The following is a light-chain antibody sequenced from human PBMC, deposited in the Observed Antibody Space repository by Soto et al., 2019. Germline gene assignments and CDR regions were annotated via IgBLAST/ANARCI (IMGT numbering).Light chain of an antibody. CDR1: QSLVHGDGNTY. CDR3: MQATQFPGT. V-gene: IGKV2-24*01. J-gene: IGKJ2*01. CDR2: KIS. Sequence: DIVMTQTPLSSPVTLGQPASISCRSSQSLVHGDGNTYLSWLQQRPGQPPSLLIYKISKRSSGVPDRFSGSGAGTDFTLKISKVEAEDVGFYYCMQATQFPGTFGQGTRLEI.